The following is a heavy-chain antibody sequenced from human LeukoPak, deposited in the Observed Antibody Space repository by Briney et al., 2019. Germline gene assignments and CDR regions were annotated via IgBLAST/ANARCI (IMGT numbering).Heavy chain of an antibody. Sequence: GSLRLSCAASGFTFSSYAMSWVRQAPGKGLEWVSGISGSGGSTYYADSVKGRFTISRDNSKNTLYLQMNSLRAEDTAVYYCAKGASYGSGSYWFDPWGQGTLVTVSS. J-gene: IGHJ5*02. CDR3: AKGASYGSGSYWFDP. D-gene: IGHD3-10*01. CDR2: ISGSGGST. CDR1: GFTFSSYA. V-gene: IGHV3-23*01.